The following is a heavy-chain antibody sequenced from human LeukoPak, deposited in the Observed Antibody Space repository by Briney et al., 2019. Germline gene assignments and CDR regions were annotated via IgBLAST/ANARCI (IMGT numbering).Heavy chain of an antibody. V-gene: IGHV3-33*01. J-gene: IGHJ4*02. CDR1: GFTFSSYG. CDR2: IWYDGSNK. CDR3: ASRRGGIVGDY. Sequence: GRSLRLSCAASGFTFSSYGMHWVRQAPGKGLEWVALIWYDGSNKYYADSVKGRFTISRDNSKNTVYLQMSSLRAEDTAVYYCASRRGGIVGDYWGQGTLVTVSS. D-gene: IGHD2-15*01.